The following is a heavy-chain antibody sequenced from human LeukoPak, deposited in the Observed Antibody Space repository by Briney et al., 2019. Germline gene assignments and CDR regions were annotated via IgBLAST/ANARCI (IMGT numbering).Heavy chain of an antibody. J-gene: IGHJ4*02. V-gene: IGHV5-51*01. CDR3: ARHRLDQPYYDILTGHYKIDY. CDR1: GYKFTNYW. CDR2: IYPGDSDT. D-gene: IGHD3-9*01. Sequence: GESLKISCKGSGYKFTNYWIGWVRQTPGRGLEWMGIIYPGDSDTRYGPSFQGQVTISADKSISTAYLQWSSLTASDAAMYFCARHRLDQPYYDILTGHYKIDYWGQGTLVTVSS.